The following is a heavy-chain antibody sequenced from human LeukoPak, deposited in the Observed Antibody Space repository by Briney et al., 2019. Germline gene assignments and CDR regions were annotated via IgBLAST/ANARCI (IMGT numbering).Heavy chain of an antibody. Sequence: ASVKVSCKASGYTFTSYGISWVRQAPGQRLEWMGWISVYNGHTNYAQKLQDRVTMTTDTATNTAYKELRSLRSDDTAVYHCARFCSGGGCYHNWFDPWGQGTLVTVSS. CDR3: ARFCSGGGCYHNWFDP. J-gene: IGHJ5*02. D-gene: IGHD2-15*01. CDR2: ISVYNGHT. CDR1: GYTFTSYG. V-gene: IGHV1-18*01.